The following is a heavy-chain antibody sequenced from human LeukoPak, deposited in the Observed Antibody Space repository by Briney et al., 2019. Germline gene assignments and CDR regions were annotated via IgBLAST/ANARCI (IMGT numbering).Heavy chain of an antibody. CDR1: GGSISSYY. CDR2: IYYSGST. D-gene: IGHD1-14*01. CDR3: ARGNNRAVYYYMVV. J-gene: IGHJ6*03. V-gene: IGHV4-59*01. Sequence: PSETLSLTCTVSGGSISSYYWSWIRQPPGKGLEWIGYIYYSGSTNYNPSLKSRVTISVDTSKNQFSLKLSSVTAADTAVYYCARGNNRAVYYYMVVWGKGTTVTVSS.